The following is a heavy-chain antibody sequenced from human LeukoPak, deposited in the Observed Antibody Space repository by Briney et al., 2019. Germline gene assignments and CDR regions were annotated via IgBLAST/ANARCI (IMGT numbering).Heavy chain of an antibody. J-gene: IGHJ4*02. CDR2: IYYSGST. V-gene: IGHV4-39*07. CDR3: ARDGLTIFGVATLDY. D-gene: IGHD3-3*01. CDR1: GGSISSSSYY. Sequence: PSETLSLTCTVSGGSISSSSYYWGWIRQPPGKGLEWIGSIYYSGSTYYNPSLKSRVTISVDTSKNQFSLKLSSVTAADTAVYYCARDGLTIFGVATLDYWGQGTLVTVSS.